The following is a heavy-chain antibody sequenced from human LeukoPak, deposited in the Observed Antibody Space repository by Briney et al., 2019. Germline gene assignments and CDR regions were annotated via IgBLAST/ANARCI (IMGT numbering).Heavy chain of an antibody. D-gene: IGHD3-3*01. CDR2: ISAYNGNT. Sequence: ASVKVSCKASGGTFTSYGISWVRQAPGQGLEWMGWISAYNGNTNYAQKLQGRVTMTTDTSTSTAYMELRSLRSDDTAVYYCARDGWGSYYDFWSGYYAFDYWGQGTLVTVSS. J-gene: IGHJ4*02. CDR3: ARDGWGSYYDFWSGYYAFDY. V-gene: IGHV1-18*01. CDR1: GGTFTSYG.